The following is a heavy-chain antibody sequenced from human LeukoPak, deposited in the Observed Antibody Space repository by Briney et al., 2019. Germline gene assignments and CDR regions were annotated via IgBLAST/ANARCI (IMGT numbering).Heavy chain of an antibody. CDR3: ARRYCSSTSCPEFDY. V-gene: IGHV4-39*01. D-gene: IGHD2-2*01. CDR1: GGSISSSSYY. CDR2: IYYSGST. Sequence: KPSETLSLTCTVSGGSISSSSYYWGWIRQPPGKGLEWIGSIYYSGSTYYNPSLKSRVTISVDTSKNQFSLELSSVTAADTAVYYCARRYCSSTSCPEFDYWGQGTLVTVSS. J-gene: IGHJ4*02.